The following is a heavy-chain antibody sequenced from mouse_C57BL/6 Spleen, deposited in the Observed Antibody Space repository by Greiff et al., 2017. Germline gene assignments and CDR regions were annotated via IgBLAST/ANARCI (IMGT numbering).Heavy chain of an antibody. CDR3: ARDRGYYGSSSWFAY. Sequence: EVKLMESGGGLVKSGGSLKLSCAASGFTFSSYAMSWVRQTPEKRLEWVATISDGGSYTYYPDNVKGRFTISRDNAKNNLYLQMSHLKSEDTAMYYCARDRGYYGSSSWFAYWGQGTLVTVSA. CDR2: ISDGGSYT. V-gene: IGHV5-4*01. J-gene: IGHJ3*01. CDR1: GFTFSSYA. D-gene: IGHD1-1*01.